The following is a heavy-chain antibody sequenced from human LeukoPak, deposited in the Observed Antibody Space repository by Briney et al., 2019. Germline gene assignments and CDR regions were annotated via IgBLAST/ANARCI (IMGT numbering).Heavy chain of an antibody. V-gene: IGHV4-39*01. CDR1: GVSISSSSYY. CDR2: IYYSGST. D-gene: IGHD6-6*01. Sequence: SETLCLTCTVSGVSISSSSYYWGWIRQPPGKGLEWIGSIYYSGSTYYNPSLKSRVTISVDTSKKHLSMNLLSVNASDTAVYYCARQAPSSLNWFDPWGQGNLVTVSS. J-gene: IGHJ5*02. CDR3: ARQAPSSLNWFDP.